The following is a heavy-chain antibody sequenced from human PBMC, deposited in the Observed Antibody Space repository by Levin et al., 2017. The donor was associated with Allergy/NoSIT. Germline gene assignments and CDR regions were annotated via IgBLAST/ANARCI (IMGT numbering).Heavy chain of an antibody. V-gene: IGHV5-51*01. J-gene: IGHJ5*01. CDR1: GYSFTNYW. Sequence: TPGGSLRLSCKASGYSFTNYWIGWVRQMPGKGLEWMGIIYPGDSDSKYSPSFEGQVTISADKSITTAYLHWNTLKASDTAVYYCARQYNWNPLMGGWFDSWGQGTRVTVSS. CDR3: ARQYNWNPLMGGWFDS. CDR2: IYPGDSDS. D-gene: IGHD1-20*01.